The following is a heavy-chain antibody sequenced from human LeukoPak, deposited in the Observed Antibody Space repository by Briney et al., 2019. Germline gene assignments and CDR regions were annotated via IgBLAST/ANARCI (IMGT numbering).Heavy chain of an antibody. J-gene: IGHJ3*02. CDR2: IFSSGST. Sequence: SETLSLTCTVSGGSTSNYYWTWIRQPPGKGLEWIGYIFSSGSTNYNPSLKSRVTISVDTSKNQFSLRLSSVTAADTAVYYCARHLPRTDIGYAFDIWGQGTVVTVSS. D-gene: IGHD2-15*01. CDR3: ARHLPRTDIGYAFDI. V-gene: IGHV4-59*08. CDR1: GGSTSNYY.